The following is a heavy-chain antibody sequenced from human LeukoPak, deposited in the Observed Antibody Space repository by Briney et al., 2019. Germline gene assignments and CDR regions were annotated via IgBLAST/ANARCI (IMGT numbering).Heavy chain of an antibody. J-gene: IGHJ5*02. D-gene: IGHD3-10*01. CDR1: GYTFTSYD. Sequence: ASVKVSCKASGYTFTSYDINWVRQATGQGLEWMGWMNPNSGNTGYAQKFQGRVTITRNTSISTAYMELSSLRSENTAVYYCARMYYYGSGSNNWFDPWGQGTLVTVSS. CDR2: MNPNSGNT. V-gene: IGHV1-8*03. CDR3: ARMYYYGSGSNNWFDP.